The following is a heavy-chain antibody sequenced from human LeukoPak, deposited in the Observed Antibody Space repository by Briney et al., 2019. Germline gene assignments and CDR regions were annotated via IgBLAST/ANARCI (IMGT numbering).Heavy chain of an antibody. CDR3: TRAGQYGDYYYYYMDV. CDR1: AFTCGAFA. Sequence: SLSRSGSAAAFTCGAFAMSWLPQAQGKGRVGVVFIRIKAYGGTTEYAAYVKGRFTISRDDSKSIAYLQMNSLKTEDTAVYYCTRAGQYGDYYYYYMDVWGKGTTVTVSS. CDR2: IRIKAYGGTT. D-gene: IGHD4-17*01. J-gene: IGHJ6*03. V-gene: IGHV3-49*03.